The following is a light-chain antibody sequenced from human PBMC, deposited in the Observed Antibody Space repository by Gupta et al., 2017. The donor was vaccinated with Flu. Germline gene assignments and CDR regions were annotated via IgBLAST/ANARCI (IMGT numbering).Light chain of an antibody. CDR1: NIGSQS. J-gene: IGLJ3*02. Sequence: SYVLTQLPSLSVAPGQTARITCGANNIGSQSVHWYQQKPGQAPVLVVYADRDRPSGIPERFSGSKSCKKASRIINSVEAGEEADVYCQVYDRDAERWVFGGGTKLSVL. V-gene: IGLV3-21*02. CDR2: ADR. CDR3: QVYDRDAERWV.